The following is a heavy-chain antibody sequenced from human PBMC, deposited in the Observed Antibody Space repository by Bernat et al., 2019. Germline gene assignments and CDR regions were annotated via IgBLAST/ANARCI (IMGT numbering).Heavy chain of an antibody. V-gene: IGHV3-48*04. CDR2: ISSSSSYT. CDR3: ARVYDFWSGYPKPYYFDY. Sequence: EVQLVESGGGLVQPGGSLRLSCAASGFAFSSYSMNWVRQAPGKGLEWVSYISSSSSYTNYADSVKGRFTISRDNAKNSLYLQMNSLRAEDTAVYYCARVYDFWSGYPKPYYFDYWGQGTLVTVSS. D-gene: IGHD3-3*01. J-gene: IGHJ4*02. CDR1: GFAFSSYS.